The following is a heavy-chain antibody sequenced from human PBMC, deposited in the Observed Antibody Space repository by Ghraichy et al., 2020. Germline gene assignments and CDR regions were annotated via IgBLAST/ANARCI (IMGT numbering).Heavy chain of an antibody. CDR1: GDSISTSSFF. CDR3: AISWRNYFDN. Sequence: SETLSLTCSVSGDSISTSSFFWAWIRQPPGKGLEWIASISSSGITYYSPSLESRVTISVDTSKNHFSLRLTSLTVADTAVYFCAISWRNYFDNWGQGTLVAVSS. V-gene: IGHV4-39*07. J-gene: IGHJ4*02. CDR2: ISSSGIT. D-gene: IGHD5-12*01.